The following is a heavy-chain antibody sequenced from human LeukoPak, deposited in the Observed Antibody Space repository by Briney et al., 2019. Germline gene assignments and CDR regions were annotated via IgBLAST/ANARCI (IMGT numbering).Heavy chain of an antibody. CDR3: ARELRMATTLYYFDY. D-gene: IGHD5-24*01. V-gene: IGHV4-59*01. Sequence: PSETLSLTCTVSGGSISSYYWSWIRQPPGKGLEWIGYIYYSGSTNYNPSLKSRVTISVDTSKNQFSLKLSSVTAADTAVYYCARELRMATTLYYFDYWGQGTLVTVSS. CDR2: IYYSGST. CDR1: GGSISSYY. J-gene: IGHJ4*02.